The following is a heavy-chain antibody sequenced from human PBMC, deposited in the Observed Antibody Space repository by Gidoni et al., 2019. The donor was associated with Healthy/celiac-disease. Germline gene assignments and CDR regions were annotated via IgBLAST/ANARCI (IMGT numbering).Heavy chain of an antibody. CDR2: ISSSSSYI. Sequence: EVPLVESGGGLVKPGGSLSLSCAASGFTFSSSSMNWVRKAPGKGLEWVSSISSSSSYIYYADSVKGRFTISRDNAKNSLYLQMNSLRAEDTAVYYCARFRVGARYFDYWGQGTLVTVSS. CDR3: ARFRVGARYFDY. CDR1: GFTFSSSS. D-gene: IGHD1-26*01. V-gene: IGHV3-21*01. J-gene: IGHJ4*02.